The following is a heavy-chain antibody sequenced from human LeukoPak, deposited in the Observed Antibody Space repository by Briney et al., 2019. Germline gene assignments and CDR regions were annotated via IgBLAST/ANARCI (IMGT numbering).Heavy chain of an antibody. CDR2: INPNSGGT. Sequence: GASVKVSCKASGYTFTGYYMHWVRQAPGQGLEWMGWINPNSGGTNYAQKFLGRVTMTRDTSISTAYMELSRLRSDDTAVYYCARARMRGSGATDYWGQGTLVTVSS. J-gene: IGHJ4*02. CDR3: ARARMRGSGATDY. D-gene: IGHD1-14*01. V-gene: IGHV1-2*02. CDR1: GYTFTGYY.